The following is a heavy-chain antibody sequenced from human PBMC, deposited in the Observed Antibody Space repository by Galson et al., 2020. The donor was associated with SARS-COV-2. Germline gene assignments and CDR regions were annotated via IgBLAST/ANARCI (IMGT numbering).Heavy chain of an antibody. Sequence: GGSLRLSCAAFGFNFSNYAIHWVRQGPGKGLEWVAVKSFDGSHEFYADSVKGRFTISRDNSKNTLYLQMNYLRTEDTAVFYCVRARVPYNWSAGKPYYHYGMDVWGQGTTVTVSS. CDR1: GFNFSNYA. CDR3: VRARVPYNWSAGKPYYHYGMDV. D-gene: IGHD1-20*01. CDR2: KSFDGSHE. V-gene: IGHV3-30*03. J-gene: IGHJ6*02.